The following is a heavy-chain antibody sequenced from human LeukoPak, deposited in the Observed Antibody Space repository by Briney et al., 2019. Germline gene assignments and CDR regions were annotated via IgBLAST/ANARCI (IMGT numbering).Heavy chain of an antibody. D-gene: IGHD2-21*02. CDR2: INSDMTIT. J-gene: IGHJ3*02. CDR1: EFTFSNYW. CDR3: ARVVVPAITGALDI. Sequence: PGGSLRLSCAASEFTFSNYWMHWVRQAPGKGLVWVSCINSDMTITNYAASVKGRFTISRDNANNTLYLQMNSLRAEDTAVYYCARVVVPAITGALDIWGQGTTVTVSS. V-gene: IGHV3-74*01.